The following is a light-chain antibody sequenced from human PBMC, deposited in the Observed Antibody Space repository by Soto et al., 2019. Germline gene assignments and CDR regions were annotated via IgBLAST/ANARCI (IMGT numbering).Light chain of an antibody. V-gene: IGLV6-57*01. CDR1: SGSIASNY. CDR3: QSYDSSTPVV. J-gene: IGLJ7*01. Sequence: NFMLTQPHSVSESPGKTVTISCTRSSGSIASNYVQWYQQRPGSSPTAVIYEDNQRPSGVPDRFSGSIDSSSNSASLTISGLKTEDEADYYCQSYDSSTPVVFGGGTQLTV. CDR2: EDN.